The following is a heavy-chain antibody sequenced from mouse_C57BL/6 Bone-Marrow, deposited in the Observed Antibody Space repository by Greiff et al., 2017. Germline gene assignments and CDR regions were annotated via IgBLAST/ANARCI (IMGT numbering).Heavy chain of an antibody. CDR1: GYTFTSYW. CDR3: ARNAFPTVVAYYFDY. J-gene: IGHJ2*01. D-gene: IGHD1-1*01. Sequence: VKLQQPGAELVKPGASVKLSCKASGYTFTSYWMHWVKQRPGRGLEWIGRIDPNSGGTKYNEKFKSKATLTVDKPSSTAYMQLSSLTSEDSAVYYCARNAFPTVVAYYFDYWGQGTTLTVSS. CDR2: IDPNSGGT. V-gene: IGHV1-72*01.